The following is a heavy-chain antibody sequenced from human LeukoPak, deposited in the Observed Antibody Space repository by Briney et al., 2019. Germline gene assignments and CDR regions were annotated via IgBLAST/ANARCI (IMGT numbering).Heavy chain of an antibody. D-gene: IGHD2-15*01. CDR1: GFTFSSYA. CDR2: ISDSGGRT. CDR3: ARALGYSSGGNCYIFDH. J-gene: IGHJ4*02. V-gene: IGHV3-23*01. Sequence: TGGSLRLSCAASGFTFSSYAMSWLRQAPGKGLECVAGISDSGGRTNYLDSVKGRFTISRDNSKNTLYLQINSVRAEDTAVYYCARALGYSSGGNCYIFDHWGQGSLVTVSS.